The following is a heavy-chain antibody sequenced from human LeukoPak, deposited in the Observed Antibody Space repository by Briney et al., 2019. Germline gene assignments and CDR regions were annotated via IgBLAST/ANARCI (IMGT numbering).Heavy chain of an antibody. CDR3: ARGVEMATIYYFDY. Sequence: GASVKVSCRASGGTFSSYAISWVRQAPGQGLEWMGRIIPILGIANYAQKFQGRVTITADKSTSTAYMELSSLRSEDTAVYYCARGVEMATIYYFDYWGQGTLVTVSS. V-gene: IGHV1-69*04. CDR1: GGTFSSYA. CDR2: IIPILGIA. D-gene: IGHD5-24*01. J-gene: IGHJ4*02.